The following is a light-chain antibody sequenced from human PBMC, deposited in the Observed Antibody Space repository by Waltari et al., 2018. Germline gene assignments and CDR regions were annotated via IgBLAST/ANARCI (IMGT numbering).Light chain of an antibody. CDR2: FNN. CDR3: ATWDDSLNGVV. J-gene: IGLJ3*02. CDR1: GSNIGINS. Sequence: QSVLAQPPSASGTPGQGVTISCYGRGSNIGINSVNWYQQLPGTAPKLLIFFNNPLPSGVPDRFSGSKSGTSASLAISGRQSEDEADYYCATWDDSLNGVVFGGGTKVTVL. V-gene: IGLV1-44*01.